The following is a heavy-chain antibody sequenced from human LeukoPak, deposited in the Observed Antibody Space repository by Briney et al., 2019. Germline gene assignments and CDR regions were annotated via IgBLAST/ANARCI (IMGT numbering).Heavy chain of an antibody. Sequence: PAETLSLTCAVYGGSFSGYYWRWIRQPPGKGLEWIGDINHSGSTKYNASLESRVSISVDTSKHQFSLKLSSVTAADTAVYYCARGSGDDFWSGSRGTFDYWGQGTLVTVSS. CDR3: ARGSGDDFWSGSRGTFDY. D-gene: IGHD3-3*01. V-gene: IGHV4-34*01. CDR1: GGSFSGYY. CDR2: INHSGST. J-gene: IGHJ4*02.